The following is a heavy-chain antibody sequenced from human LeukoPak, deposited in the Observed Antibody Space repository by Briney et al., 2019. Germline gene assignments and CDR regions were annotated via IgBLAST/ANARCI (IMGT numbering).Heavy chain of an antibody. J-gene: IGHJ6*02. V-gene: IGHV3-9*01. Sequence: GGSLRLSCAASGFTFDDYAMFWVRHAPGKGLEWVSGISWDSRNIGYAASVKGRFTTSRDNGKNSLYLQMNSLRPDDTALYYCARGNRDTSGFYFYYGMDVWGPESTVTVSS. CDR1: GFTFDDYA. CDR3: ARGNRDTSGFYFYYGMDV. CDR2: ISWDSRNI. D-gene: IGHD6-19*01.